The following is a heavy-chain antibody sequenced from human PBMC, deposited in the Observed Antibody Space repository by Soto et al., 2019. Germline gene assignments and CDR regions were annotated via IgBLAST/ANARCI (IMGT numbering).Heavy chain of an antibody. CDR1: RFTFNNHG. Sequence: GGSLRLSCAASRFTFNNHGMHWVRQAPGKGLEWVALISYDGSDKFYADSVKGRFTISRDNSKNTVYLQMNSLRPEDTAVYHCARDRTSGWYVVTDWGQGTLVTVSS. CDR3: ARDRTSGWYVVTD. CDR2: ISYDGSDK. V-gene: IGHV3-30*03. J-gene: IGHJ4*02. D-gene: IGHD6-19*01.